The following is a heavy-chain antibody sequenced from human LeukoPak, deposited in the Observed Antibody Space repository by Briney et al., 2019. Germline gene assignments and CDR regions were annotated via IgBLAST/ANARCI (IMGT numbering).Heavy chain of an antibody. CDR1: GFTFSNAW. D-gene: IGHD5-18*01. CDR2: IKSKTDGGTT. Sequence: GGSLRLSCAASGFTFSNAWMSWVRQAPGKGLEWVGRIKSKTDGGTTDYAAPVKGRFTISKDDSKNTLYLQMNSLKTEDTAVYYCTTVNGYSYGCDYWGQGTLVTVSS. CDR3: TTVNGYSYGCDY. J-gene: IGHJ4*02. V-gene: IGHV3-15*01.